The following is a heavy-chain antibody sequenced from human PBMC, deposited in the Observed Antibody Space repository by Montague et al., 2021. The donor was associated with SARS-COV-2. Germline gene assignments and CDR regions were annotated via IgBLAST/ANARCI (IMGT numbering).Heavy chain of an antibody. V-gene: IGHV4-34*01. CDR2: INQSGST. Sequence: SETLSLTCAVYGGSFSGYYWSWIRQPPGKGLEWIGEINQSGSTNYNPSLKSRVTLSVDTSKKQFSLKLSSPTAADTAVYYCARVAGGYYLDSSAYFDYWGQGSLVTVSS. CDR3: ARVAGGYYLDSSAYFDY. D-gene: IGHD3-22*01. CDR1: GGSFSGYY. J-gene: IGHJ4*02.